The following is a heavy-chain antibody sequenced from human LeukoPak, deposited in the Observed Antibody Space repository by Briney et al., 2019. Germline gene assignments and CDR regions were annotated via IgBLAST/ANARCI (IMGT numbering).Heavy chain of an antibody. J-gene: IGHJ5*02. CDR1: GYSFTSYW. CDR2: IYPGDPDT. V-gene: IGHV5-51*01. CDR3: ARGRAAVLRGWFDP. D-gene: IGHD2-2*01. Sequence: GESLKISCKGSGYSFTSYWIGWVRQMPGKGLEWMGIIYPGDPDTRYSPPFQGQVTISADKSISTAYLQWSSLKASDTAIYYCARGRAAVLRGWFDPWGQGTLVTVSS.